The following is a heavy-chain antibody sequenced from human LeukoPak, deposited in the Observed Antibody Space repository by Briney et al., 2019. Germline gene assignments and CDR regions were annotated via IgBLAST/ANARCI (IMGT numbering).Heavy chain of an antibody. CDR3: ARDQGQLLWFGEGDAFDI. CDR2: INTNTGNP. D-gene: IGHD3-10*01. Sequence: ASVKVSCKASGYTFTSYDINWVRQATGQGLEWMGWINTNTGNPTYAQGFTGRFVFSLDTSVSTAYLQISSLKAEDTAVYYCARDQGQLLWFGEGDAFDIWGQGTMVTVSS. J-gene: IGHJ3*02. V-gene: IGHV7-4-1*02. CDR1: GYTFTSYD.